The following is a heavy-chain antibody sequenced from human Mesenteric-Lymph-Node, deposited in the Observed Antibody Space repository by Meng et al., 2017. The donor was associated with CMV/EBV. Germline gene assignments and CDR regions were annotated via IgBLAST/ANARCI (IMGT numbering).Heavy chain of an antibody. V-gene: IGHV4-34*01. D-gene: IGHD4-23*01. CDR2: INHSGST. J-gene: IGHJ4*02. CDR3: ARHQRWLKSEGGFNY. Sequence: QVLLLQWGAGLSKPSDALSLSCAVYGGFFSGYYWSWIRQPPGKGLEWIGEINHSGSTNYNPSLKSRVTISVDTSKNQFSLKLSSVTAADTAVYYCARHQRWLKSEGGFNYWGQGTLVTVSS. CDR1: GGFFSGYY.